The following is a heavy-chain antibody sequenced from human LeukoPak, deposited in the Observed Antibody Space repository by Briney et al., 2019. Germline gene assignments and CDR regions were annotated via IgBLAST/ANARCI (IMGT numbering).Heavy chain of an antibody. CDR2: ISYDGSNK. CDR3: AREAVAGTFYFDY. J-gene: IGHJ4*02. V-gene: IGHV3-30*04. CDR1: GFTFSSYA. Sequence: GGSLRLSCAASGFTFSSYAMHWVRQAPGKGLEWVAVISYDGSNKYYADSVKGRFTISRDNSKNTLYLQMNSLRAEDTAVYYCAREAVAGTFYFDYWGQGTLVTVSS. D-gene: IGHD6-19*01.